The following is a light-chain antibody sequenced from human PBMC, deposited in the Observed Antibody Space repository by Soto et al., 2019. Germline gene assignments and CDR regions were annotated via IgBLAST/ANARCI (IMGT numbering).Light chain of an antibody. CDR3: QTWGAGIRV. V-gene: IGLV4-69*01. J-gene: IGLJ3*02. CDR1: SGHSHYA. Sequence: QLVLTQSPSASASLGASVKLTCTLSSGHSHYAIAWHQQQPEKGPRYLMKVTRDDSHSKGDGIPDRFSGSSSGAERYLTISSLQSEDEADYYCQTWGAGIRVFGGGTQLTVL. CDR2: VTRDDSH.